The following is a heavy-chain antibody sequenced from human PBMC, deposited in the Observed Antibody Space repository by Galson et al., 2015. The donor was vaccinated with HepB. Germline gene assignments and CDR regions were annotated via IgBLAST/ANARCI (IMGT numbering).Heavy chain of an antibody. Sequence: SLKVSCKASGYTFTSYAMNWVRQAPGQGLEWMGRIKTNTGNPTYADSVTGRFIISLDNSNNTVYLQINSLKAEDTAVYYCARDPSSTVTPNSGMDVWGKGTTVTVSS. CDR3: ARDPSSTVTPNSGMDV. D-gene: IGHD4-11*01. CDR1: GYTFTSYA. V-gene: IGHV7-4-1*02. CDR2: IKTNTGNP. J-gene: IGHJ6*04.